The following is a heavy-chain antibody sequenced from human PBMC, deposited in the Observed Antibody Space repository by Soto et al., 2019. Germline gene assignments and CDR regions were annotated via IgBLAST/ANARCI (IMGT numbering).Heavy chain of an antibody. V-gene: IGHV4-59*01. Sequence: SETLSLTCSVSGGSISSYYGSGIRQPPGKGLEWIGYIFYSGSTNQSPSLKSRVTISVDTSKNQFSLKLRSVTAADTAVYYCARTALGWFDPWGQGTLVTVSS. CDR1: GGSISSYY. J-gene: IGHJ5*02. CDR3: ARTALGWFDP. CDR2: IFYSGST. D-gene: IGHD2-21*02.